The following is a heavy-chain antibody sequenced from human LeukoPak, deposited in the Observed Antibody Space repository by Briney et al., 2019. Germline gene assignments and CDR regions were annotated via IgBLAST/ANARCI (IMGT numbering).Heavy chain of an antibody. CDR2: ISGSGGST. CDR1: GFTFSSYA. V-gene: IGHV3-23*01. Sequence: PGGSLRLSCAASGFTFSSYAMSWVRQAPGKGLEWVSAISGSGGSTYYADSVKGRFTISRDNSKNTPYLQMNSLRAEDTAVYYCAKVTPRYCSSTSCPGGAPWAWFDPWGQGTLVTVSS. D-gene: IGHD2-2*01. J-gene: IGHJ5*02. CDR3: AKVTPRYCSSTSCPGGAPWAWFDP.